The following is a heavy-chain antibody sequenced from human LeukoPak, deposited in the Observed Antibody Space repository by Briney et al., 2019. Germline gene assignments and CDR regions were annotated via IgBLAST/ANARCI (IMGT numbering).Heavy chain of an antibody. CDR3: AREVADTAMVFDY. J-gene: IGHJ4*02. D-gene: IGHD5-18*01. CDR2: IYHSGST. Sequence: SETLSLTCTVSGYSISSDYYWGWIRQPPGKGLEWIGSIYHSGSTYYNPSLKSRVTISVDTSKNQFSLKLSSVTAADTAVYYCAREVADTAMVFDYWGQGTLVTVSS. CDR1: GYSISSDYY. V-gene: IGHV4-38-2*02.